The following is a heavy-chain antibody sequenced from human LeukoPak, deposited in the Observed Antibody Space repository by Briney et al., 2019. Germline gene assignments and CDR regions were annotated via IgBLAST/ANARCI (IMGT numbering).Heavy chain of an antibody. Sequence: GRSLRLSCAASGFTFSSYGMHWVRQAPGKGLEWVAVISYDGSNKYYADSVKGRFTISRDNSKNTLYLQMNSLRAEDTAVYYCAKGSHSGSYFGTSLLDYWGQGTLVTVSS. V-gene: IGHV3-30*18. CDR3: AKGSHSGSYFGTSLLDY. D-gene: IGHD1-26*01. CDR2: ISYDGSNK. J-gene: IGHJ4*02. CDR1: GFTFSSYG.